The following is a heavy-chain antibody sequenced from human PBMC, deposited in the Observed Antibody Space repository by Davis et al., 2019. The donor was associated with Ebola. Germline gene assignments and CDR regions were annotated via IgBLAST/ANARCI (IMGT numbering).Heavy chain of an antibody. D-gene: IGHD2-15*01. CDR3: AKGGASTRSWCDP. J-gene: IGHJ5*02. CDR1: GFTFSSYP. Sequence: PGGSLRLSCAASGFTFSSYPMSWVRQAPGKGLEWVPAISGSGGRTFYLDSVKGRFTISRDNSKNTLYLQMNSLRADDTAVYYCAKGGASTRSWCDPWGQGTLVTVSS. V-gene: IGHV3-23*01. CDR2: ISGSGGRT.